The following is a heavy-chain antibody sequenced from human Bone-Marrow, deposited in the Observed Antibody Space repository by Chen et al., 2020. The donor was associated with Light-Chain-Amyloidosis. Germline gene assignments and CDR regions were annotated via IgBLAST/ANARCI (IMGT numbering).Heavy chain of an antibody. CDR3: ARRLTVAATGTDY. D-gene: IGHD6-19*01. J-gene: IGHJ4*02. CDR2: INAYKGTT. Sequence: QVQLVQSGAEEKKPGASVKVSCKTSGYTFISHGISWVRQAPGQGLEWIGWINAYKGTTNYAQKFEGRGTMTTDTTTFTAYMELRGLRSDDTAVYYCARRLTVAATGTDYWGQGTLVTVSS. CDR1: GYTFISHG. V-gene: IGHV1-18*01.